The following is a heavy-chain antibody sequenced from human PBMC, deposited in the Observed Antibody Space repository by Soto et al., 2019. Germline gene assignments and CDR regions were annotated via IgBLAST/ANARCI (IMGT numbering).Heavy chain of an antibody. Sequence: SETLSLTCTVSGGSIKSYYWIWIRQPPGKGLEWIGYIYYGGNSDHNPSLKSRVAISVDTSKNQFSLKLSSVTAADTAVYYCARSYYDSSGDYYYYGMDVWGQGTTVTVSS. D-gene: IGHD3-22*01. CDR3: ARSYYDSSGDYYYYGMDV. CDR2: IYYGGNS. CDR1: GGSIKSYY. J-gene: IGHJ6*02. V-gene: IGHV4-59*01.